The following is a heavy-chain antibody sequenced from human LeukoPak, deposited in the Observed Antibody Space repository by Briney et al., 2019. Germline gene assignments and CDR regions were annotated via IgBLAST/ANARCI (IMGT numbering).Heavy chain of an antibody. J-gene: IGHJ6*02. V-gene: IGHV5-51*01. CDR1: GYSFTNYW. CDR2: IYPDDPDT. D-gene: IGHD3-16*01. CDR3: ARVPYNYYGLDV. Sequence: GESLKSSCKGSGYSFTNYWIGWVRQMPGKGLEWMGIIYPDDPDTTYSPSFQGQVTISADKSINTAYLQWSSLKASDTAMYYCARVPYNYYGLDVWGQGTTVTVFS.